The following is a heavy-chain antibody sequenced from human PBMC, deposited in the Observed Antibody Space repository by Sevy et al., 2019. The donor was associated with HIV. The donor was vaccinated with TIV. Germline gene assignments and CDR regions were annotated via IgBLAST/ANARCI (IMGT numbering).Heavy chain of an antibody. CDR3: AKALNPALESMIEVILRTLKGFDV. J-gene: IGHJ3*01. CDR2: ISGPGLST. D-gene: IGHD3-22*01. V-gene: IGHV3-23*01. CDR1: GFTFNTHA. Sequence: GESLKISCTASGFTFNTHAMTWVHQAPGKGLEWVSVISGPGLSTYYADSVKGRFTISRDNSKNTLYLQMNSLRVDDTATYYCAKALNPALESMIEVILRTLKGFDVWGQGTMVTVS.